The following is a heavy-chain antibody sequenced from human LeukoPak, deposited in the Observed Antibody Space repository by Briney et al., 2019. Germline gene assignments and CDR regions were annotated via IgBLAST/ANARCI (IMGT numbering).Heavy chain of an antibody. CDR2: INHSGGT. CDR1: GGSFSGYY. CDR3: AIYSNYVRRPIDY. V-gene: IGHV4-34*01. J-gene: IGHJ4*02. Sequence: SETLSLTCAVYGGSFSGYYWSWIRQPPGKGLEWIGEINHSGGTNYNPSLKSRVTISVDTSKNQFSLKLSSVTAADTAVYYCAIYSNYVRRPIDYWGQGTLVTVSS. D-gene: IGHD4-11*01.